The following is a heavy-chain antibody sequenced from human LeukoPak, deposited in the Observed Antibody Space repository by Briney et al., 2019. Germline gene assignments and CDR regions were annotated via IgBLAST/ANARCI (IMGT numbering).Heavy chain of an antibody. Sequence: PSETLSLTCTVSGGSISSSSYFWGWIRQPPGQGLEWIASISYSGRSYYNPSLKSRVFISVDTSKNHFSLKVNSVTAADTAVYYCARQSRFYDILTGYYKNWFDPWGQGTLVTVSS. CDR3: ARQSRFYDILTGYYKNWFDP. D-gene: IGHD3-9*01. CDR2: ISYSGRS. J-gene: IGHJ5*02. CDR1: GGSISSSSYF. V-gene: IGHV4-39*01.